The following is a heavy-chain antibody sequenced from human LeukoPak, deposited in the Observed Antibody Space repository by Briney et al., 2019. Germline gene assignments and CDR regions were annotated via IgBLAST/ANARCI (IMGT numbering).Heavy chain of an antibody. CDR1: GGSMSSGGYC. CDR2: IYYSGST. V-gene: IGHV4-31*03. CDR3: ARHGTGTDY. J-gene: IGHJ4*02. Sequence: SETLSLTCTVSGGSMSSGGYCWLWIRQHPGGGLEWIGYIYYSGSTYYNPSLKSRVTISVDTSKNQFSLKLSSVTAADTAVYYCARHGTGTDYWGQGTLVTVSS. D-gene: IGHD4-11*01.